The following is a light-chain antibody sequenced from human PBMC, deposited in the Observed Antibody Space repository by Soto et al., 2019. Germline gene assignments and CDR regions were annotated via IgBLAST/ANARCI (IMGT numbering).Light chain of an antibody. V-gene: IGKV1-8*01. CDR3: QQYYSYRTPT. J-gene: IGKJ1*01. Sequence: ATRMTHITFSLSASTGDIVTITCRASQGISSYLAWYQQKPGKAPKLLIYAASTLQSGVPSRFSGSGSGTDFTLTISCLQSEDFATYYCQQYYSYRTPTFGQGIKVDIK. CDR2: AAS. CDR1: QGISSY.